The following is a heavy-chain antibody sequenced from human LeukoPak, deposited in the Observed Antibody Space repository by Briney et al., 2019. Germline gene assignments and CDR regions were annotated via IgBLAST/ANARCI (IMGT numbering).Heavy chain of an antibody. V-gene: IGHV3-23*01. CDR3: ARHLGWFGEFLGAFDI. D-gene: IGHD3-10*01. CDR1: GFTFSSYA. Sequence: GGSLRLSCAASGFTFSSYAMSWVRQAPGKGLEWGSAISGSGGSTYYADSVKGRFTISRDNAKNSLYLQMNSLRAEDTAMFYCARHLGWFGEFLGAFDIWGQGTMVTVSS. J-gene: IGHJ3*02. CDR2: ISGSGGST.